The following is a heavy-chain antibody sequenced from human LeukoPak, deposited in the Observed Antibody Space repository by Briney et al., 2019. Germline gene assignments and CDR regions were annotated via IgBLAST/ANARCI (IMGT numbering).Heavy chain of an antibody. CDR2: IYPHTGGT. Sequence: ASVKVSCKASVYTFTGYYLHWVRQAPGQGLEWMGWIYPHTGGTKCTQKFQGRVSMTRDTAISTAYMEINRLTSDDTAVYYWAREPGTATGYWGQGNLVTVSP. D-gene: IGHD1-1*01. CDR3: AREPGTATGY. CDR1: VYTFTGYY. J-gene: IGHJ4*02. V-gene: IGHV1-2*02.